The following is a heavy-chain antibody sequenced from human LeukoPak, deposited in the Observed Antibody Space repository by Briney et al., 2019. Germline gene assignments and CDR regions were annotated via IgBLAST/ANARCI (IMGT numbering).Heavy chain of an antibody. J-gene: IGHJ4*02. CDR1: GYSFTSYW. CDR2: IYPGDSDT. Sequence: GESLKISCKGSGYSFTSYWIGWVRQMPGKGLEWMGIIYPGDSDTRYSPSFQGQVTISADKPISTAYLQWSSLKASDTAMYYCARHLPDYDILTGYYYYFDYWGQGTLVTVSS. V-gene: IGHV5-51*01. CDR3: ARHLPDYDILTGYYYYFDY. D-gene: IGHD3-9*01.